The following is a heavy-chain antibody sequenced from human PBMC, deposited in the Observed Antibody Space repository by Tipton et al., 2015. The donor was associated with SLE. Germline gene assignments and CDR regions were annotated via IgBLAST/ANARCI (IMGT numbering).Heavy chain of an antibody. CDR2: IRYDGSNK. CDR3: APHPVVVTEWFDP. D-gene: IGHD2-21*02. J-gene: IGHJ5*02. V-gene: IGHV3-30*02. Sequence: SGFTFSSYAMHWVRQAPGKGLEWVAFIRYDGSNKYYADSVKGRFTISRDNSKNTLYLQMNSLRAEDTAVYYCAPHPVVVTEWFDPWGQGTLVTVSS. CDR1: GFTFSSYA.